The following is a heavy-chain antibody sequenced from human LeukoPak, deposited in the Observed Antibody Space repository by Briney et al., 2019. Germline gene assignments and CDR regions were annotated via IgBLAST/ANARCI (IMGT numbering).Heavy chain of an antibody. CDR1: GGTFSSYA. V-gene: IGHV1-69*06. D-gene: IGHD5-18*01. Sequence: ASVKVSCKASGGTFSSYAISWVRQAPGQGLEWMGGIIPIFGTANYAQKFQGRVTITADKSTSTAYMELSSLRSEDTAVYYCATHTNTAMVINYWGQGTLVTVSS. CDR3: ATHTNTAMVINY. CDR2: IIPIFGTA. J-gene: IGHJ4*02.